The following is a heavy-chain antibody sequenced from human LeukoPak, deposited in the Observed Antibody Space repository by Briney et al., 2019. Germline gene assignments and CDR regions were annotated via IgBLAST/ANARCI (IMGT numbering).Heavy chain of an antibody. V-gene: IGHV4-39*01. D-gene: IGHD3-3*01. J-gene: IGHJ3*02. CDR2: IYYSGST. Sequence: PSETLSLTCTVSGGSISSGGYYWSWIRQHPGKGLEWIGSIYYSGSTYYNPSLKSRVTISVDTSKNQFSLKLSSVTAADTAVYYCARPLRLHDFWSGNAFDIWGQGTMVTVSS. CDR3: ARPLRLHDFWSGNAFDI. CDR1: GGSISSGGYY.